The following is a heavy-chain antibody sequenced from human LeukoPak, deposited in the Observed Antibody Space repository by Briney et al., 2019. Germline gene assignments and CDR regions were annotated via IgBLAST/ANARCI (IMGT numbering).Heavy chain of an antibody. Sequence: GGSLRLSCAASGFTFSSYAMSWVRHAPGKGLEWVSAISGSGGSTYYADSMKGRFTISRDNSKNTLYLQMNSLRAEDTAVYYCAKDLAGSPYYFDCWGQGTLVTVSS. D-gene: IGHD3-10*01. CDR1: GFTFSSYA. V-gene: IGHV3-23*01. CDR2: ISGSGGST. CDR3: AKDLAGSPYYFDC. J-gene: IGHJ4*02.